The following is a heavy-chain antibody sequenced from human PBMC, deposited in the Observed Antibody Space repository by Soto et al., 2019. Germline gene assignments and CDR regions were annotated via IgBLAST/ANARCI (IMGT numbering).Heavy chain of an antibody. CDR3: AKEGGIVAATAADY. CDR2: IYYSGSA. J-gene: IGHJ4*02. Sequence: QVQLQESGPGLVKPSQTLSLTCTVSGGSISSGGYYWSWIRQHPGKGLEWIGYIYYSGSAYYNPSLMSRVTISVDTSKNQFSLKLSSVTAADTAVYYCAKEGGIVAATAADYWGQGTLVTVSS. D-gene: IGHD1-26*01. V-gene: IGHV4-31*03. CDR1: GGSISSGGYY.